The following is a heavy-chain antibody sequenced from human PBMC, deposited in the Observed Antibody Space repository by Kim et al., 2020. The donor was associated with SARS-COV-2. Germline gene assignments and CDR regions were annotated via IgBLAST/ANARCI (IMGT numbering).Heavy chain of an antibody. V-gene: IGHV4-34*01. J-gene: IGHJ6*02. Sequence: SETLSLTCAVYGGSFSGFYWSWVRQPPGKGLECIGEITPSGSTSYNPSLESRVTISIDTSTKQLSLKLTSVTAADTTVYYCARVWDVWGQGTSVTVSS. CDR1: GGSFSGFY. CDR2: ITPSGST. CDR3: ARVWDV.